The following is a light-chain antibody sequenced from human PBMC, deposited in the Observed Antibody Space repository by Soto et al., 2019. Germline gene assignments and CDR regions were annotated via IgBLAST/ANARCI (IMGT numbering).Light chain of an antibody. CDR3: QESYSHPRT. J-gene: IGKJ3*01. V-gene: IGKV1-39*01. CDR1: QSINTY. CDR2: AAS. Sequence: DIQMTQSPSSLSASVGDRVTITCRASQSINTYLNWYQQKPGKAPKLLIYAASNLQSGVPSRFSGSGSGTDFTLTIGSLQPEDFATYYCQESYSHPRTVGPGTKVDIK.